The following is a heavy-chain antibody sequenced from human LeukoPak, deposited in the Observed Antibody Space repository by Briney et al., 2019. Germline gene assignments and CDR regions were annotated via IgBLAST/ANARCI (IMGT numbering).Heavy chain of an antibody. CDR2: INPSGGST. CDR3: AREWVHYTYGSPPIDY. CDR1: GYTFTNYY. Sequence: ASVKVSCKTSGYTFTNYYMHWVRQAPGQGLEWVGIINPSGGSTSYAQKFQGRVTMTGDTSTNTVCMELSSLRSEDTAMYYCAREWVHYTYGSPPIDYWGQGTLVTVSS. V-gene: IGHV1-46*01. J-gene: IGHJ4*02. D-gene: IGHD5-18*01.